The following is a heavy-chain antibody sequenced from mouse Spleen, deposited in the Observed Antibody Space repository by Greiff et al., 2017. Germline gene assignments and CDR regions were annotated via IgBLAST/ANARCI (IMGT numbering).Heavy chain of an antibody. CDR2: IDPSDSET. CDR3: ARGDGNPAWFAY. J-gene: IGHJ3*01. CDR1: GYTFTSYW. V-gene: IGHV1-52*01. Sequence: VQLQQSGAELVRPGSSVKLSCKASGYTFTSYWMHWVKQRPIQGLEWIGNIDPSDSETHYNQKFKDKATLTVDKSSSTAYMQLSSLTSEDSAVYYCARGDGNPAWFAYWGQGTLVTVSA. D-gene: IGHD2-1*01.